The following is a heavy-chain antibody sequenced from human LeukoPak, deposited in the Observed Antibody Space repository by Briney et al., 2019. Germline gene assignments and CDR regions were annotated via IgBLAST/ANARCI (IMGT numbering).Heavy chain of an antibody. Sequence: PSETLSLTCTVSGDSISSYYWSWIRQPPGKGLEWIGYIYTSGGTNYIPSIKGRVTISIDTSKNQFSLKLSSVTAADSAVYYCARLTRLSTSPDRYYLDYWGQGTLVTVSS. J-gene: IGHJ4*02. V-gene: IGHV4-4*09. CDR3: ARLTRLSTSPDRYYLDY. CDR1: GDSISSYY. D-gene: IGHD6-6*01. CDR2: IYTSGGT.